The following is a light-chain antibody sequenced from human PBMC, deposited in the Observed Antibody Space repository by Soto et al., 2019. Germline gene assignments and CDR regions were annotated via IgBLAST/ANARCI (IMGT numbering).Light chain of an antibody. Sequence: QSVLTQPASVSGSPGQSITISCTGTSSDVGGYNYVSWYQQHPGKAPKLMIYDVSNRPSGVSNRFSGYKSGNTASLTISGLQAEDEADYYCSSYTSRSPVVFGGGTKVTVL. V-gene: IGLV2-14*01. CDR3: SSYTSRSPVV. J-gene: IGLJ2*01. CDR1: SSDVGGYNY. CDR2: DVS.